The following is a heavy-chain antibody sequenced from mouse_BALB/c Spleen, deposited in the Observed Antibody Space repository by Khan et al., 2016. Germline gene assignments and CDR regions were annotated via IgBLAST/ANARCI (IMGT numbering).Heavy chain of an antibody. CDR1: GYSITSGYG. CDR2: ITNSGST. D-gene: IGHD1-2*01. V-gene: IGHV3-2*02. CDR3: ASTARLKY. Sequence: QLQESGPGLVKPSQSLSLTCTVTGYSITSGYGWNGIRQFPGNKLEWMGNITNSGSTNYNPYLKRRISITLDTSKNQFFLQLNTVTTEDTATYYCASTARLKYWGQGTTLTVSP. J-gene: IGHJ2*01.